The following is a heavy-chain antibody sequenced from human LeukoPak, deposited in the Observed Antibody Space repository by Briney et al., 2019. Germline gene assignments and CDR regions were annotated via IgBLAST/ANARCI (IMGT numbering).Heavy chain of an antibody. V-gene: IGHV5-51*01. J-gene: IGHJ3*02. Sequence: GESLKISCQGSGYSFTSYWIGWVRQMPGKGLEWMGIIYPGDSDTRYSPSFQGQVTISADKSISTAYLQWSSLEASDTAMYYCARQRFGELYAFDIWGQGTMVTVSS. CDR3: ARQRFGELYAFDI. CDR2: IYPGDSDT. D-gene: IGHD3-10*01. CDR1: GYSFTSYW.